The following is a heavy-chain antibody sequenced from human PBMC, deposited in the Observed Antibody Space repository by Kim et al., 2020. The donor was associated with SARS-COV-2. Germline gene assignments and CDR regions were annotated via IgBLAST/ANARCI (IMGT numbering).Heavy chain of an antibody. Sequence: GGSLRLSCAASGFTFSSYSMNWVRQAPGKGLEWVSSISSSSSYIYYADSVKGRFTISRDNAKNSLYLQMNSLRAEDTAVYYCARGGYDILTAQWYFDPWAVAPWSLSPQ. D-gene: IGHD3-9*01. J-gene: IGHJ2*01. CDR1: GFTFSSYS. V-gene: IGHV3-21*01. CDR3: ARGGYDILTAQWYFDP. CDR2: ISSSSSYI.